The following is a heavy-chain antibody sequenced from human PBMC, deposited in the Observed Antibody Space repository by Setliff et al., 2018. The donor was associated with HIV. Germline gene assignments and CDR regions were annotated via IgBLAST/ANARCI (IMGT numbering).Heavy chain of an antibody. V-gene: IGHV4-34*01. J-gene: IGHJ5*02. Sequence: PSETLSLTCAVYGVSFTGHYWSWIRQPPGKGLEWIGEINHSVDPNYNPSLKSRVSISVDTSQNQFPLTLRSMSAADTAVYYCVRHVGKFSSDARYYGVGWFDRWGQGTLVTVSS. CDR2: INHSVDP. CDR3: VRHVGKFSSDARYYGVGWFDR. CDR1: GVSFTGHY. D-gene: IGHD3-16*01.